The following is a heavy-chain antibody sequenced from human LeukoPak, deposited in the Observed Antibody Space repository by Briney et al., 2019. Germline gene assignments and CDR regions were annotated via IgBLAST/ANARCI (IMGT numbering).Heavy chain of an antibody. D-gene: IGHD3-3*01. J-gene: IGHJ2*01. CDR2: IYSSGST. CDR3: ARVFVFWYFDL. CDR1: GGSISSYY. Sequence: SETLSLTCTVSGGSISSYYWSWIRRPAGKGLEWIGRIYSSGSTTYNPSLKSRVTMSVDASKNQLSLKLTSVTAADTAVYYCARVFVFWYFDLWGRGTLVTVSS. V-gene: IGHV4-4*07.